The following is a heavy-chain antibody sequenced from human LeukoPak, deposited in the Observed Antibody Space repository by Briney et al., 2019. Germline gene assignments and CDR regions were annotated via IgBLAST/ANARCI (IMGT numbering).Heavy chain of an antibody. D-gene: IGHD5-12*01. CDR3: ARDLGLSGYDLLDY. Sequence: GGSLRLSCAASGFPFSSYAMSWVRQAPGKGLEWVANIKLDGTEKYYVDSVKGRFTISRDNAKNSLDLQMNSLRVEDTAVYYCARDLGLSGYDLLDYWGQGTMVTVSS. CDR2: IKLDGTEK. CDR1: GFPFSSYA. J-gene: IGHJ4*02. V-gene: IGHV3-7*01.